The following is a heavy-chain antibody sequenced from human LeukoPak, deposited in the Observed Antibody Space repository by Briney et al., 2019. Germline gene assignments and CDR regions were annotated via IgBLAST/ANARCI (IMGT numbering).Heavy chain of an antibody. D-gene: IGHD3-9*01. Sequence: ASVKVSCKASGYTFTSYAMNWVRQAPGQGLEWMGWINTNTGNPTYAQGFTGRFVFSLDTSVSTAYLQISSLKAEDTAVYYCARSGDVLRYFDWSIYFQHWGQGTLVTVSS. V-gene: IGHV7-4-1*02. CDR2: INTNTGNP. J-gene: IGHJ1*01. CDR3: ARSGDVLRYFDWSIYFQH. CDR1: GYTFTSYA.